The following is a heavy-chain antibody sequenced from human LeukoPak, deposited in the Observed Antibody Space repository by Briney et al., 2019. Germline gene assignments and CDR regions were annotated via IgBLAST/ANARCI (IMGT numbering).Heavy chain of an antibody. V-gene: IGHV4-59*08. J-gene: IGHJ4*02. CDR3: AKYGKSGWVIDY. CDR1: GGSIGSNY. CDR2: IYYTVGT. D-gene: IGHD6-19*01. Sequence: SETLSLTCTVSGGSIGSNYWTWIRQPPGKGRESIGYIYYTVGTNYNPSLRGRVTIPVDTSKNQFSLKLSSVTAADTAVYFCAKYGKSGWVIDYWGQGTLVTVSS.